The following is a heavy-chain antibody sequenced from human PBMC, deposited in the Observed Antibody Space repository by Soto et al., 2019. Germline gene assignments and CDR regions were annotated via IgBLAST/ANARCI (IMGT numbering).Heavy chain of an antibody. D-gene: IGHD2-21*02. CDR3: TRVRDCGGDCNLNDI. CDR1: GFTVSSNY. Sequence: EVQLVETGGGLIQPGGSLRLSCAASGFTVSSNYMSWVSQAPGKGLEWVSVIYSGGSTYYADSVKGRFTISSYNSKNTLYLQMNSLRAEDTAVYYCTRVRDCGGDCNLNDIWGQGTMVTVSS. V-gene: IGHV3-53*02. J-gene: IGHJ3*02. CDR2: IYSGGST.